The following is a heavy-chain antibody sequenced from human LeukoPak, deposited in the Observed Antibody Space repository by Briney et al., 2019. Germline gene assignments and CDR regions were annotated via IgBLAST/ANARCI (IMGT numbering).Heavy chain of an antibody. D-gene: IGHD3-22*01. CDR1: GFTFSSYE. Sequence: GGSLRLSCAASGFTFSSYEMNWVRQAPGKGLEWVSYISSSGSTIYYADSVKGRCTISRDNSKNTLYLQMNSLRVEDTAVYYCARGLFLSGYLDAFDVWGQGTVVTVSS. J-gene: IGHJ3*01. CDR3: ARGLFLSGYLDAFDV. V-gene: IGHV3-48*03. CDR2: ISSSGSTI.